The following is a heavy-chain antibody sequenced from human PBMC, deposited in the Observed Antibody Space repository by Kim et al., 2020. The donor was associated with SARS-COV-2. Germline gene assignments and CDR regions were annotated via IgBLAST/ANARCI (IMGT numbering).Heavy chain of an antibody. J-gene: IGHJ4*02. V-gene: IGHV1-2*02. CDR1: GYTFTGYY. CDR3: ARGDAGVSDY. Sequence: ASVKVSCKASGYTFTGYYIHWVRQAPGQGLEWMGWINPISGGTNYAQKFQGRVTMTIDTSITTANMELNRLTSDDTAVYFCARGDAGVSDYWGQGTLVTVSS. D-gene: IGHD2-8*01. CDR2: INPISGGT.